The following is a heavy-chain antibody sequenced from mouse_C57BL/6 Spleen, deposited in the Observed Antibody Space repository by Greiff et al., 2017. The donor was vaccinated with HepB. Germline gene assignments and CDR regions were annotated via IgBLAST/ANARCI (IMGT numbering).Heavy chain of an antibody. CDR1: GFTFSDYY. Sequence: EVKVVESEGGLVQPGSSMKLSCTASGFTFSDYYMAWVRQVPEKGLEWVANINYDGSSTYYLDSLKSRFIISRDNAKNILYLQMSSLKSEDTATYYCARLDSSGYWFAYWGQGTLVTVSA. CDR2: INYDGSST. D-gene: IGHD3-2*02. J-gene: IGHJ3*01. CDR3: ARLDSSGYWFAY. V-gene: IGHV5-16*01.